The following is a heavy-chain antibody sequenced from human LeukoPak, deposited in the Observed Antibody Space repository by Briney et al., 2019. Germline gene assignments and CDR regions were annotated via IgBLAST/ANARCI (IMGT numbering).Heavy chain of an antibody. Sequence: SETLSLTCAVSGGSVSSYESSWSWIRQPPGKGLEWIGSIYHSGNTYYNPSLRSRVSISVDTSKNQFSLKLSSVTAADTAVYYCAREGDYYDSSGYYPNRYFDYWGQGTLVTVSS. CDR3: AREGDYYDSSGYYPNRYFDY. D-gene: IGHD3-22*01. J-gene: IGHJ4*02. CDR1: GGSVSSYESS. V-gene: IGHV4-30-2*05. CDR2: IYHSGNT.